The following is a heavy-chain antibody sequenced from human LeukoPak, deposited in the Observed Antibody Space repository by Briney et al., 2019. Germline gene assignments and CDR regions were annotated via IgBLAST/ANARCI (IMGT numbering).Heavy chain of an antibody. CDR3: ARDQGGYSYGAFDY. Sequence: TGGSLRLSCAASGFRFNIHGMHWVRQAPGKGLEWVAFIRFDETEKYYIDSVKGRFSISRDNSKNTVFLQMHSLRAEDTALYYCARDQGGYSYGAFDYWGQGILVTVSP. V-gene: IGHV3-30*02. CDR1: GFRFNIHG. CDR2: IRFDETEK. J-gene: IGHJ4*02. D-gene: IGHD5-18*01.